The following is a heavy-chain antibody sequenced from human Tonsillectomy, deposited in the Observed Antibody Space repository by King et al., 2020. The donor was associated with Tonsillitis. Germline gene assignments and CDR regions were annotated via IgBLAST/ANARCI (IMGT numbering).Heavy chain of an antibody. J-gene: IGHJ5*02. D-gene: IGHD2-15*01. CDR1: GASISGGDYY. V-gene: IGHV4-31*03. Sequence: VQLQESGPGLVKPSQTLSLTCTVSGASISGGDYYWSWIRQHPGKGLGWIWYIYDSADAFFSPSLNGRLTISMDTSKNQFSLNLSSVTAADTAVYFCGKYEGGVFDPWGQGTLVTVSS. CDR3: GKYEGGVFDP. CDR2: IYDSADA.